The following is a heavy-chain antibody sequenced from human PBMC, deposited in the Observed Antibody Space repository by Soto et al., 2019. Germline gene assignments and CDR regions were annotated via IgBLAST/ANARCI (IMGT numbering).Heavy chain of an antibody. CDR2: ISGSDGST. CDR3: AKEVSIVGATNFDY. Sequence: GGSLRLSCAASGFTFSSYAMTWVRQAPGKGLEWVSGISGSDGSTYYADSVKGRFTISRDNSKNTLYLQMNSLRAEDTAVYYCAKEVSIVGATNFDYWGQGTLVTVSS. D-gene: IGHD1-26*01. V-gene: IGHV3-23*01. CDR1: GFTFSSYA. J-gene: IGHJ4*02.